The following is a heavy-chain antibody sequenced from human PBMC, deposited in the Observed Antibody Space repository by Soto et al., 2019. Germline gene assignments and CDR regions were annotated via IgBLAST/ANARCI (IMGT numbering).Heavy chain of an antibody. CDR1: GGTFSSYA. J-gene: IGHJ5*02. Sequence: QVQLVQSGAEVKKPGSSVKVSCKASGGTFSSYAISWVRQAPGQGLEWMGGIIPIFGTANYAQKFQGRVTITADESTSTAYMELSSLSSEDTAVYYCARAAGYYYDSSGFPWFDPWGQGTLVTVSS. V-gene: IGHV1-69*01. CDR2: IIPIFGTA. CDR3: ARAAGYYYDSSGFPWFDP. D-gene: IGHD3-22*01.